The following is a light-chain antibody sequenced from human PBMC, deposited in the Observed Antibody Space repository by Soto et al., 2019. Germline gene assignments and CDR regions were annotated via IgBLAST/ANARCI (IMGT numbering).Light chain of an antibody. CDR3: QQYYSYPPT. V-gene: IGKV3-15*01. J-gene: IGKJ1*01. CDR2: RAS. Sequence: EIVMTQSPATLSVSPGERATLSCRASQDVLTNLAWYQQKPGQSPRLLIYRASTRATGVPARFSGSGSGTEFTLTISSLQSEDFATYYCQQYYSYPPTFGQGTKVDIK. CDR1: QDVLTN.